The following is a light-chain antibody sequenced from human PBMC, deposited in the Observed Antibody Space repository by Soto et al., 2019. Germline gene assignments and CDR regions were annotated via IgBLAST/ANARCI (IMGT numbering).Light chain of an antibody. Sequence: QSPLTQPASVSGSPGQSITISCTGTSSDVGGYNYVSWYQQHPGKAPKLMIYEVNNRPSEVSNRFSGSKSGNTASLTISGLQPEDEADYYCNSYTSRYTFVLGTGTKVTVL. CDR1: SSDVGGYNY. V-gene: IGLV2-14*01. CDR3: NSYTSRYTFV. J-gene: IGLJ1*01. CDR2: EVN.